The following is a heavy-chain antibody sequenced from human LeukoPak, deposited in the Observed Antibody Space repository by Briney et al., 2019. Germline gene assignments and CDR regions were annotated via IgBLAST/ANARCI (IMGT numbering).Heavy chain of an antibody. CDR2: IIPIFGTA. CDR3: ASAYSNYIYYFDY. Sequence: SVKVSCKASGGTFSSYAISWVGQAPGQGLEWMGGIIPIFGTANYAQKFQGRVTITADESTSTAYMELSSLRSEDTAVYYCASAYSNYIYYFDYWGQGTLVTVSS. D-gene: IGHD4-11*01. J-gene: IGHJ4*02. V-gene: IGHV1-69*01. CDR1: GGTFSSYA.